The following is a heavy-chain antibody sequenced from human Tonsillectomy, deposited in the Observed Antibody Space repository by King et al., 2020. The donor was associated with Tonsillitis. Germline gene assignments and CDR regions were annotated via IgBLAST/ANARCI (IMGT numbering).Heavy chain of an antibody. J-gene: IGHJ3*02. V-gene: IGHV4-34*01. D-gene: IGHD1-26*01. Sequence: VQLQQWGAGLLKPSETLSLTCAVYSGSFSGYYWSWIRQPPGKGLEWIGEINHSGSTNYNPSLKSRVTISVDTSKNQFSLKLSSVTAADTAVYYCARESPGTRAFDIWGQGTMVTVSS. CDR1: SGSFSGYY. CDR2: INHSGST. CDR3: ARESPGTRAFDI.